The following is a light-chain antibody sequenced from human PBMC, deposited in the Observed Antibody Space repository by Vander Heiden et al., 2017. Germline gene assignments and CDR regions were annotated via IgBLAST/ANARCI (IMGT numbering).Light chain of an antibody. Sequence: DIQMTQSPSSLSASVGDRVTITCRASQFVSNDLNWYQQKPGKAPKLLIYDASTLQSGVPSRFSGSGSGTDFTLTISSLQPEDFATYYCQQSDSIPFTFGHGTKVDI. V-gene: IGKV1-39*01. CDR2: DAS. CDR3: QQSDSIPFT. J-gene: IGKJ3*01. CDR1: QFVSND.